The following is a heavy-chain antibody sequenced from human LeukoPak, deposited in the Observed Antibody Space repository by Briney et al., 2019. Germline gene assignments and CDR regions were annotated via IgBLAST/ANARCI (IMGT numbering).Heavy chain of an antibody. V-gene: IGHV3-53*01. CDR2: IYSDGST. D-gene: IGHD3-9*01. Sequence: GGSLRLSCAASGFIVSSNYMSWVRQAPGKGLEWVSIIYSDGSTYYADSVKGRFTISRDNFKNILYFDMNSLRVEDTAVYYCARRGRLDYYYGMDVWGQGTTVTVSS. J-gene: IGHJ6*02. CDR1: GFIVSSNY. CDR3: ARRGRLDYYYGMDV.